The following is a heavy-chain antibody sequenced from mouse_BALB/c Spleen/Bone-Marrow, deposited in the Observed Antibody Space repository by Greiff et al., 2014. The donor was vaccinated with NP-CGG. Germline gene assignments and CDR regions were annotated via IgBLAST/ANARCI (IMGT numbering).Heavy chain of an antibody. Sequence: VQLQQSGAGLVKPGASMKLSCKASGYTFTEYILHRVKQRSGQGLEWIGWFYPGSGSIKYNEKFKDKATLTADKSSSTVYMELSRLTSEDSAVYFCARQEGSWYFDVWGAGTTVTVSS. CDR1: GYTFTEYI. J-gene: IGHJ1*01. CDR2: FYPGSGSI. V-gene: IGHV1-62-2*01. CDR3: ARQEGSWYFDV.